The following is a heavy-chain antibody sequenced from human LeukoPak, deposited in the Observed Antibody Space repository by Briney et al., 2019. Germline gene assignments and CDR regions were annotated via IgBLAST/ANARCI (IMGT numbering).Heavy chain of an antibody. CDR3: ARESLGFYYYMDV. Sequence: GGSLRLSCAASGFTVSSNYMSWVRQAPGKGLEWVSVIYSGGSTYYAGSVKGRFTISRDNSKNTLYLQMNSLRAEDTAVYYCARESLGFYYYMDVWGKGTTVTVSS. CDR2: IYSGGST. V-gene: IGHV3-66*02. J-gene: IGHJ6*03. CDR1: GFTVSSNY.